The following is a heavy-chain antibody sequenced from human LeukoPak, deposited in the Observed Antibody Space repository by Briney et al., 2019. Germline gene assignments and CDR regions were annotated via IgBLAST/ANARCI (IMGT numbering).Heavy chain of an antibody. D-gene: IGHD3-10*01. CDR1: GFTFSSYA. CDR3: AKGGSGMYYYYYYGMDV. J-gene: IGHJ6*02. Sequence: GGSLRLSCGASGFTFSSYAMSWVRQAPGKGLEWVSAISGSGGSTYYADSVKGRFTISRDNSKNTLYLQMNSLRAEDTAVYYCAKGGSGMYYYYYYGMDVWGQGTTVTVSS. CDR2: ISGSGGST. V-gene: IGHV3-23*01.